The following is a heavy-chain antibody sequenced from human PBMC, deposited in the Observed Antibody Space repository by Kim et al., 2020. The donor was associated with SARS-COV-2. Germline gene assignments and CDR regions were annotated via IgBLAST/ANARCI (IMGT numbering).Heavy chain of an antibody. D-gene: IGHD3-10*01. V-gene: IGHV3-15*01. Sequence: GGSLRLSCAASGFTFSNAWMSWVRQAPGKGLEWVGRIKSKTDGGTTDYAAPVQVRFTISRDDSKNTLYLQMNSLKTEDTAVYYCTAVYGSASYYYYYGMDVWGQGTTGTVSS. CDR3: TAVYGSASYYYYYGMDV. CDR1: GFTFSNAW. J-gene: IGHJ6*02. CDR2: IKSKTDGGTT.